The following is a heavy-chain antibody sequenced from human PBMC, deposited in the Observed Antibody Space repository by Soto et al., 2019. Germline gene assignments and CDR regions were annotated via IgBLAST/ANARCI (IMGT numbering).Heavy chain of an antibody. Sequence: GGSLRLSCAASGFTFDDYAMHWVRQAPGKGLEWVSGISWNSGSIGYADSVKGRFTISRDNAKNSLYLQMNSLRAEDTALYYCAKDMTVNIVSDDAFDIWGQGTMVTVSS. D-gene: IGHD5-12*01. V-gene: IGHV3-9*01. J-gene: IGHJ3*02. CDR1: GFTFDDYA. CDR3: AKDMTVNIVSDDAFDI. CDR2: ISWNSGSI.